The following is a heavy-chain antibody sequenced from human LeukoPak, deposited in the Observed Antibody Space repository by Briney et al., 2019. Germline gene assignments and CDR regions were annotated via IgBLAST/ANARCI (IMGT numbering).Heavy chain of an antibody. Sequence: GGSLRLSCAASGFTFSSYWMHWVRQAPGKGLVWVSRISSDGSTTTYAASVKGRLTISRDNAKNTLYLQVDSLRAEDSAVYYCARSGASAGSTWTFDSWGQGTLVTVSS. J-gene: IGHJ4*02. CDR2: ISSDGSTT. V-gene: IGHV3-74*01. D-gene: IGHD3/OR15-3a*01. CDR3: ARSGASAGSTWTFDS. CDR1: GFTFSSYW.